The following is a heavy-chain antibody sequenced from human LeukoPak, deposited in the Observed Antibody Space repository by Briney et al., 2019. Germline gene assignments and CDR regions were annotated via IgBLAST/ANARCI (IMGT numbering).Heavy chain of an antibody. V-gene: IGHV4-4*07. Sequence: PSETLSLTRTVSGGSISSYYWRWIRQPAGKGLEWIGRIYTSGSTNYNPSLKSRVTMSVDTSKNQSSLKLSAVTAADTAVYYCARDPGITGTTGLDYWGQGTLVTVSS. J-gene: IGHJ4*02. CDR1: GGSISSYY. CDR2: IYTSGST. D-gene: IGHD1-7*01. CDR3: ARDPGITGTTGLDY.